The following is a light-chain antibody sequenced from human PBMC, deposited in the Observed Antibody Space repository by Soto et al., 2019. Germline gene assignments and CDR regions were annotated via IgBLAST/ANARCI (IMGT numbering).Light chain of an antibody. J-gene: IGLJ2*01. CDR1: SSDVGTYDY. CDR3: SSYTSSSTVV. Sequence: QSALTQSASVSGSPGQSITSSCTGTSSDVGTYDYVSWYQQHPGKAPKLMIYEVSNRPSGVSNRFSGSKSGNTASLTISGLQAEDEADYSCSSYTSSSTVVFGGGTKLTVL. CDR2: EVS. V-gene: IGLV2-14*01.